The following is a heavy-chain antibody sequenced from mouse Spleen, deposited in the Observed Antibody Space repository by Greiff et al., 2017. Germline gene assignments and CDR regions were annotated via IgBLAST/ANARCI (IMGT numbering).Heavy chain of an antibody. Sequence: VQLQQSGPELVKPGASVKIPCKASGYTFTDYNMDWVKQSHGKSLEWIGDINPNNGGTIYNQKFKGKATLTVDKSSSTAYMELRSLTSEDTAVYYCARRPTGPYWYFDVWGTGTTVTVSS. CDR3: ARRPTGPYWYFDV. D-gene: IGHD4-1*02. CDR2: INPNNGGT. J-gene: IGHJ1*03. CDR1: GYTFTDYN. V-gene: IGHV1-18*01.